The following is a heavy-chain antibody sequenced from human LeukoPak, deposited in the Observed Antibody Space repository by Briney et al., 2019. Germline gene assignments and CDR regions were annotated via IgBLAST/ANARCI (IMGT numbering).Heavy chain of an antibody. V-gene: IGHV4-34*01. CDR3: ARAAAYMDSIRYFDY. D-gene: IGHD2-21*01. Sequence: SETPSLTCAVYGGSFSGYYWSWIRQPPGKGLEWIGENNHSGSTNYNPSLKSRVTISVDTSKNQFSLKLSSVTAADTAVYYCARAAAYMDSIRYFDYWGQGTLVTVSS. CDR1: GGSFSGYY. CDR2: NNHSGST. J-gene: IGHJ4*02.